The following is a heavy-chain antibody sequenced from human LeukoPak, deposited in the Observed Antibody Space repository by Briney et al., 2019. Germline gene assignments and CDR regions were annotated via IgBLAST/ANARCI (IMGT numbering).Heavy chain of an antibody. CDR2: IYYSGST. V-gene: IGHV4-30-4*08. D-gene: IGHD2-2*01. Sequence: SQTLSLTCTVSGGSISSGGYYWSWIRQPPGKGLEWIGYIYYSGSTYYNPSLKSRVTISVDTSKNQFSLKLSSVTAADTAVYYCARGGDCSSTSCTSGPWFDPWGQGTLVTVSS. CDR1: GGSISSGGYY. CDR3: ARGGDCSSTSCTSGPWFDP. J-gene: IGHJ5*02.